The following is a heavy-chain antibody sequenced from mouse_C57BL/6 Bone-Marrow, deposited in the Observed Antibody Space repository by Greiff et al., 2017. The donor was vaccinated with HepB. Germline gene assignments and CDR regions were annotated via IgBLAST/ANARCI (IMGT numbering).Heavy chain of an antibody. Sequence: EVKLMESGGGLVQPGGSMKLSCAASGFTFSDAWMDWVRQSPEKGLEWVAEIRNKANNHATYYAESVKGRFTISRDDSKSSVYLQMNSLRAEDTGIYYCTRGYDYDRSYFDYWGQGTTLTVSS. J-gene: IGHJ2*01. CDR1: GFTFSDAW. CDR2: IRNKANNHAT. D-gene: IGHD2-4*01. V-gene: IGHV6-6*01. CDR3: TRGYDYDRSYFDY.